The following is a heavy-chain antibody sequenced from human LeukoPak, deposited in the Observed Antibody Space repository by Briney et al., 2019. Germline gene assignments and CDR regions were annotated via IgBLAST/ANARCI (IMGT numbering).Heavy chain of an antibody. CDR1: GGSISSSSYY. Sequence: PSETLSLTCTVSGGSISSSSYYWGWIRQPPGKGLEWIGSIYYSGSTYYNPSLKSRVTISVDTSKNQFSLKLSSVTAADTAVYYCARDVDYYGMDVWGQGTTVTVSS. V-gene: IGHV4-39*07. CDR3: ARDVDYYGMDV. J-gene: IGHJ6*02. CDR2: IYYSGST.